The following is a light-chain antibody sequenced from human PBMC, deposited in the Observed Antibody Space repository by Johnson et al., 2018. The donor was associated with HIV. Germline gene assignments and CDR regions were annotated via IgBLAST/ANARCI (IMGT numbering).Light chain of an antibody. Sequence: QSVLTQPPSVSAAPGQKVTISYSGSSSNIGNNYVSWYQQLPGTAPKLLIYDNNKRFSGIPDRFSGSKSGTSATLGITGLQTGDEADYYCGTWDSSLSAYVIGTGTKVTVL. CDR1: SSNIGNNY. V-gene: IGLV1-51*01. CDR2: DNN. CDR3: GTWDSSLSAYV. J-gene: IGLJ1*01.